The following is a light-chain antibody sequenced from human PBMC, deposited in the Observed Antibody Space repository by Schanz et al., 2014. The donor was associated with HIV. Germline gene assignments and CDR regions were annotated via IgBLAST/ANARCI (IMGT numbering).Light chain of an antibody. CDR1: QSVSSN. Sequence: EIVMTQSPATLSVSPGERATLSCRASQSVSSNLAWYQQKPGQAPRLVIYATSTRAAGIPDRFSGSGSGTDFTLTISRLEPEDFAVYYCQQYGSSFGPGTKVEIK. CDR2: ATS. V-gene: IGKV3-20*01. J-gene: IGKJ3*01. CDR3: QQYGSS.